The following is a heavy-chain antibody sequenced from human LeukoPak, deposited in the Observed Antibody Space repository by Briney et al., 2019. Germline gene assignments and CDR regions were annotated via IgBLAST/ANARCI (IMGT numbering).Heavy chain of an antibody. CDR2: IKSRGDGGTA. J-gene: IGHJ6*02. V-gene: IGHV3-15*01. CDR1: GFTFSGAW. Sequence: GGSLRLSCAASGFTFSGAWMSWVRQAPGKGLEWVGRIKSRGDGGTAGHAAPVKDRFTISRDDSKNTLFLQMNSLKMEDTGVYYCTTARSYYGMDVWGQGTTVTVSS. CDR3: TTARSYYGMDV.